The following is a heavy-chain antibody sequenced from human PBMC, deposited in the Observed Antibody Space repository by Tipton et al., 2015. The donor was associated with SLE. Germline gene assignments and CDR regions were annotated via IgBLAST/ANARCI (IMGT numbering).Heavy chain of an antibody. CDR1: GFTFSDHY. CDR3: AGGSPGDGGGSGGY. D-gene: IGHD2-15*01. J-gene: IGHJ4*02. Sequence: SLRLSCAASGFTFSDHYMDWVRQAPGKGLEWVGRTRNKANSYTTEYAASVKGRFTISRDDSKNSLYLQMNSLKTEDTAVYYCAGGSPGDGGGSGGYWGQGTLVTVSS. CDR2: TRNKANSYTT. V-gene: IGHV3-72*01.